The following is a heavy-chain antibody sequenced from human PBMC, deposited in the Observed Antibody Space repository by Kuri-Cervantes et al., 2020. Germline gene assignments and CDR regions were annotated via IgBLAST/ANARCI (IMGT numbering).Heavy chain of an antibody. Sequence: ASVKVSCKASGYTFTSYYMHWVRQAPGQGLEWMGWINPNSGGTNYAQKFQGRVTMTRDTSISTAYMELSRLRSDDTAVYYCARGGENWNVGYYYYGMDVWGQGTMVTVSS. CDR3: ARGGENWNVGYYYYGMDV. J-gene: IGHJ6*02. CDR2: INPNSGGT. D-gene: IGHD1-1*01. CDR1: GYTFTSYY. V-gene: IGHV1-2*02.